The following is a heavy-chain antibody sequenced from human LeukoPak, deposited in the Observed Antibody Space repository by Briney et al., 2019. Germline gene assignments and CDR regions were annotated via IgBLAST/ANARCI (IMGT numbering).Heavy chain of an antibody. V-gene: IGHV3-23*01. CDR3: AKQSAGSAAWYSLHYDF. J-gene: IGHJ4*02. CDR2: FDGGGGGT. Sequence: GGSLRLSCAASGFTLSSYAMTWVRQAPGRGLEWVSSFDGGGGGTYYADSVKGRFTISRDNSKDTLYLQMNGLRAEDTVVYFCAKQSAGSAAWYSLHYDFWGQGTLVTVSS. D-gene: IGHD6-13*01. CDR1: GFTLSSYA.